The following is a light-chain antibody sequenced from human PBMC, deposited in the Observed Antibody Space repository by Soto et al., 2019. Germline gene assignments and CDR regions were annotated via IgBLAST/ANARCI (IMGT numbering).Light chain of an antibody. V-gene: IGLV4-69*01. Sequence: QSVLTQSPSASASLGASVKLTCTLSSGHSNYAIAWHQQQPEKGPRYLMKVNSDGSHRKGDGIPDRFSGSSSGAQRYLTISSLHSEDEADYYCQTWGTGIRVFGTGTKLTVL. CDR2: VNSDGSH. CDR3: QTWGTGIRV. J-gene: IGLJ1*01. CDR1: SGHSNYA.